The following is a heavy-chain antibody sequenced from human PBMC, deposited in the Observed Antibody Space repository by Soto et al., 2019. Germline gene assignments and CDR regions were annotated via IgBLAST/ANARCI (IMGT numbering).Heavy chain of an antibody. CDR2: IKQDGSEK. CDR3: ARTLSYSSGWLRY. Sequence: GGSLRLSCAASGFTFSSYWMSWVRQAPGKGLEWVANIKQDGSEKYYVDSVKGRFTISRDNAKNSLYLQMNSLRAEDTAVYYCARTLSYSSGWLRYWGQGTLVTVSS. D-gene: IGHD6-19*01. J-gene: IGHJ4*02. CDR1: GFTFSSYW. V-gene: IGHV3-7*01.